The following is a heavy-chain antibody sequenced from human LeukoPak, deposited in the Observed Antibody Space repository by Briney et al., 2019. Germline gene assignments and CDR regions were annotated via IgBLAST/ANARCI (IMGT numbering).Heavy chain of an antibody. J-gene: IGHJ4*02. CDR1: GGSFSGYY. Sequence: PSETLSLTCAVYGGSFSGYYWSWIRQPPGKGLEWTGEINHSGSTNYNPSLKSRVTISVDTSKNQFSLKLSSVTAADTAVYYCATLRLSGYSYGTFDYWGQGTLVTVSS. CDR2: INHSGST. D-gene: IGHD5-18*01. CDR3: ATLRLSGYSYGTFDY. V-gene: IGHV4-34*01.